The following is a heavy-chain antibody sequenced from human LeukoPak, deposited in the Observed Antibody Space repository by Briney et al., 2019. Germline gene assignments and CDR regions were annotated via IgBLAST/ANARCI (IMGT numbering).Heavy chain of an antibody. CDR1: GFTFSSYE. CDR3: VRESYVTMIIGDY. CDR2: ISSVGDTI. Sequence: GGSLRLSCAASGFTFSSYEMNWVRQAPGKGPEWVSFISSVGDTIYYADSVKGRFTISRDNAKNSLFLQMNSLRAEDTAVYYCVRESYVTMIIGDYWGQGTLVTVSS. J-gene: IGHJ4*02. D-gene: IGHD3-22*01. V-gene: IGHV3-48*03.